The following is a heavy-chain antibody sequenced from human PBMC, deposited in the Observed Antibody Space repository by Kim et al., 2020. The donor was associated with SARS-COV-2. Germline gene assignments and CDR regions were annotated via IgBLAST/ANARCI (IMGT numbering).Heavy chain of an antibody. CDR2: IYYSGST. D-gene: IGHD6-19*01. J-gene: IGHJ3*02. CDR3: ARGTYSSGWYVAFDI. CDR1: GGSISSYY. Sequence: SETLSLTCTVSGGSISSYYWSWIRQPPGKGLEWIGYIYYSGSTNYNPSLKSRVTISVDTSKNQFSLKLSSVTAADTAVYYCARGTYSSGWYVAFDIWGQGTMVTVSS. V-gene: IGHV4-59*01.